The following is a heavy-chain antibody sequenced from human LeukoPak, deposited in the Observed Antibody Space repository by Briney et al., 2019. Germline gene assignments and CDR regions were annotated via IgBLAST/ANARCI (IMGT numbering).Heavy chain of an antibody. V-gene: IGHV3-15*01. CDR2: IKSKTDGGTT. CDR3: TTDPLRYCSGGSCPYYYYYMDV. J-gene: IGHJ6*03. CDR1: GFTFSNAW. D-gene: IGHD2-15*01. Sequence: GGSLRLSCAASGFTFSNAWMSWVRQAPGKGLEWVGRIKSKTDGGTTDYAAPVKGRFTISRDDSKNTLYLQMNSLKTEDTAVYYCTTDPLRYCSGGSCPYYYYYMDVWGQGTTVTVSS.